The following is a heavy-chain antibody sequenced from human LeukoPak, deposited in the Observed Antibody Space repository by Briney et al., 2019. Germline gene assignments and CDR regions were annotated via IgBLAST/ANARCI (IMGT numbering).Heavy chain of an antibody. D-gene: IGHD2-2*01. V-gene: IGHV3-7*01. CDR2: IKQDGSQI. CDR3: AREYCSGTSCYGYFDY. CDR1: GFTFSSYW. Sequence: GGSLRLSCATSGFTFSSYWMSWVRRAPGKGLEWVANIKQDGSQIFYVDSVKGRFTISRDTAKNSLSLQMNSLRAEDTAVYYCAREYCSGTSCYGYFDYWGQGTLVTVSS. J-gene: IGHJ4*02.